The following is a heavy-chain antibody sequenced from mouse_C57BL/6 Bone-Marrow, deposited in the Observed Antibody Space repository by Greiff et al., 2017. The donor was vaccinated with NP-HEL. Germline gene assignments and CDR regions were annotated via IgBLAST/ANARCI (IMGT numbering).Heavy chain of an antibody. Sequence: EVKLMESGPELVKPGASVKISCKASGYSFTGYYMNWVKQSPEKSLEWIGEINPSTGGTTYNQKFKAKATLTVDKSSSTAYMQLKSLTSEDSAVYYCARSILRPWGQGTLVTVSA. CDR3: ARSILRP. CDR2: INPSTGGT. CDR1: GYSFTGYY. J-gene: IGHJ3*01. D-gene: IGHD1-2*01. V-gene: IGHV1-42*01.